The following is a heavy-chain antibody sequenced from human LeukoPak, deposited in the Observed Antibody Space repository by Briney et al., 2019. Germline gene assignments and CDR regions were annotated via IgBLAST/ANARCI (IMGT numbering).Heavy chain of an antibody. CDR3: ARRVIGGFNWFDP. Sequence: SETLSLTCAVSGGSISSYYWGWIRQPPGKGLEWIGSIYYSGSTYYNPSLKSRVTISVDTSKNQFSLKLSSVTAADTAVYYCARRVIGGFNWFDPWGQGTLVTVSS. J-gene: IGHJ5*02. V-gene: IGHV4-39*01. D-gene: IGHD2-15*01. CDR2: IYYSGST. CDR1: GGSISSYY.